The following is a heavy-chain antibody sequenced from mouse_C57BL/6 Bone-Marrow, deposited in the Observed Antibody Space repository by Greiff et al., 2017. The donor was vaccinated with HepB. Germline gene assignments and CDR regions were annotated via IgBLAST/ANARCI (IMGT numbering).Heavy chain of an antibody. CDR1: GFNIKNTY. V-gene: IGHV14-3*01. J-gene: IGHJ4*01. CDR2: IDPANGNT. Sequence: EVQLVESVAELVRPGASVKLSCTASGFNIKNTYMHWVKQRPEQGLEWIGRIDPANGNTKYAPKFQGKATITADTSSNTAYLQLSSLTSEDTAIYYCARPPHYYDSLYAMDYWGQGTSVTVSS. D-gene: IGHD2-4*01. CDR3: ARPPHYYDSLYAMDY.